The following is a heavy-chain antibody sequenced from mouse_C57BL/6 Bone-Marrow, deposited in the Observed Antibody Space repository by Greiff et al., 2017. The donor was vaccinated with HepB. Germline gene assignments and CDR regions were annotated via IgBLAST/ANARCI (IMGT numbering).Heavy chain of an antibody. V-gene: IGHV5-6*01. Sequence: EVMLVESGGDLVKPGGSLKLSCAASGFTFSSYGMSWVRQTPDKRLEWVATISSGGSYTYYPDSVKGRFTISRDNAKNTLYLQMSSLKSEDTAMYYCARPGQLRLRFAYWGQGTLVTVSA. CDR3: ARPGQLRLRFAY. D-gene: IGHD3-2*02. J-gene: IGHJ3*01. CDR2: ISSGGSYT. CDR1: GFTFSSYG.